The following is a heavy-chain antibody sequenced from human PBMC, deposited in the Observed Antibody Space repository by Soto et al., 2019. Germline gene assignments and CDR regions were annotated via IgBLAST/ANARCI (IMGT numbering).Heavy chain of an antibody. V-gene: IGHV3-11*01. D-gene: IGHD3-22*01. J-gene: IGHJ4*02. CDR2: ISSSGSTI. CDR3: ARVYDSSGYFFRQYYFDY. Sequence: GGSLRLSCAASGFTFSDYYMSWIRQAPGKGLEWVSYISSSGSTIYYADSVKGRFTISRDNAKNSLYLQMNSLRAEDTAVYYCARVYDSSGYFFRQYYFDYWAQGTLVTVSS. CDR1: GFTFSDYY.